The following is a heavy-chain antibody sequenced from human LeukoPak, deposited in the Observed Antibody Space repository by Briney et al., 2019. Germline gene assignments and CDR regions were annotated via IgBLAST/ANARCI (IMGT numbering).Heavy chain of an antibody. Sequence: GGSLRLSCAASGFTVSSNYMSWVRQAPGKGLEWVSVIYSGGSTYYADSVKGRFTISRDNSKNTLYLQMNSLRAEDTAVYYCARSDGWELLLYWGQGTLVTVSS. J-gene: IGHJ4*02. CDR2: IYSGGST. V-gene: IGHV3-53*01. D-gene: IGHD1-26*01. CDR3: ARSDGWELLLY. CDR1: GFTVSSNY.